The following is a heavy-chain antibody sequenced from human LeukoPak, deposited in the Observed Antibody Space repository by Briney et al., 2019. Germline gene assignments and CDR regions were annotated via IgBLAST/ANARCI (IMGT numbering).Heavy chain of an antibody. CDR3: ARDPGYSSSWYLDY. V-gene: IGHV3-30*01. CDR1: GFTFSNFA. D-gene: IGHD6-13*01. Sequence: PGGSLRLSCAASGFTFSNFAMNWVRQAPGKGLECVAVISYDGNNKYYADSVKGRFTISRDNSKNTLYLQMNSLRAEDTAVYYCARDPGYSSSWYLDYWGQGTLVTVSS. CDR2: ISYDGNNK. J-gene: IGHJ4*02.